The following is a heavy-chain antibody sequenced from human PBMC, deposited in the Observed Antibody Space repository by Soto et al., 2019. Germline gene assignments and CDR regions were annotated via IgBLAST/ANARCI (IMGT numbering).Heavy chain of an antibody. V-gene: IGHV4-4*07. Sequence: SETLSLTCAVTGGSISSYYWSWIRQPAGKGLEWIGRIYTSGSTNYNPSLKSRVTMSVDTSKNQFSLKLSSVTAADAAVYYCARARGSSGRYNWFDTRSQGTLV. D-gene: IGHD6-19*01. CDR1: GGSISSYY. CDR3: ARARGSSGRYNWFDT. J-gene: IGHJ5*02. CDR2: IYTSGST.